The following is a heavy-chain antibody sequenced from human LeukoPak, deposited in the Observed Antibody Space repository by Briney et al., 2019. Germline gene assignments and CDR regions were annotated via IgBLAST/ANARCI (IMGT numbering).Heavy chain of an antibody. CDR2: IYYSGST. CDR3: ARGAGSYSNAFDI. D-gene: IGHD1-26*01. CDR1: GDSLSNYY. J-gene: IGHJ3*02. Sequence: ETLSLTCTVSGDSLSNYYWTWIRQPPGKGLEWIGYIYYSGSTNYNPSLKSRVTISVDTSKNQFSLKLSSVAAADTAVYYCARGAGSYSNAFDIWGQGTMVTVSS. V-gene: IGHV4-59*01.